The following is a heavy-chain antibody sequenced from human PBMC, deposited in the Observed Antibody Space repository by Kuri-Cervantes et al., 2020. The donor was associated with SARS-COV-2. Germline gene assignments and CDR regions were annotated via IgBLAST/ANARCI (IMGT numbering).Heavy chain of an antibody. Sequence: GESLKISCAASGFTFSSYGMHWVRQAPGKGLEWVAVIWYDGSNKYYADSVKGRFTLSRDNSKNAVYLQMNSLRAEDTAVYYCAGGHFGYWGQGTLVTVSS. CDR1: GFTFSSYG. J-gene: IGHJ4*02. V-gene: IGHV3-33*01. CDR3: AGGHFGY. CDR2: IWYDGSNK.